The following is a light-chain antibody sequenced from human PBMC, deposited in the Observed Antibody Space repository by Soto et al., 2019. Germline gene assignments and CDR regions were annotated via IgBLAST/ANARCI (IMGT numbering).Light chain of an antibody. CDR3: QHYNSYSEA. Sequence: DIHLSQSTSSLSASLGDSFTIACGAGQNINAYLNWYQQKPGKAPKLLMFDAASLQSGVPSRFSGSGSGTEFTLTISSLQPDDFATYYCQHYNSYSEAFGQGTKVDIK. J-gene: IGKJ1*01. CDR1: QNINAY. V-gene: IGKV1-5*01. CDR2: DAA.